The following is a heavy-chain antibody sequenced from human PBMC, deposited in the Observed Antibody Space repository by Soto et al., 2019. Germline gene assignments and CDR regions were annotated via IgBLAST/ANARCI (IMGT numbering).Heavy chain of an antibody. CDR2: FDPEDGET. CDR1: GYTLTELS. CDR3: ATGDSSSLEANYYYYYMDV. V-gene: IGHV1-24*01. J-gene: IGHJ6*03. D-gene: IGHD6-6*01. Sequence: ASVKVSCKVSGYTLTELSMHWVRQAPGKGLEWMGGFDPEDGETIYAQKFQGRVTMTEDTSTDTAYMELSSLRSEDTAVYYCATGDSSSLEANYYYYYMDVWGKGTTVTVSS.